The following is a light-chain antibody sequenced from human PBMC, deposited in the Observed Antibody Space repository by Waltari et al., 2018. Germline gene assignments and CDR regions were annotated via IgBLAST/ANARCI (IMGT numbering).Light chain of an antibody. V-gene: IGKV2-28*01. Sequence: DIVMTQSPLSLPVTPGEPASISCRSSQSLLYSNGYNYLDWYLQKPGQSPQLLIYLSSHRASGVPDRVSGSGSGTDFTLKISRVEAEDVGIYYCMQARQTPDTFGQGTKLEIK. CDR3: MQARQTPDT. CDR1: QSLLYSNGYNY. CDR2: LSS. J-gene: IGKJ2*01.